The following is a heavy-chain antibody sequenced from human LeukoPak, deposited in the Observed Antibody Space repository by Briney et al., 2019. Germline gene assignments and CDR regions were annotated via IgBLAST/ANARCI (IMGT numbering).Heavy chain of an antibody. D-gene: IGHD2-15*01. J-gene: IGHJ6*02. CDR2: ISDSGGST. Sequence: QPGRSLRLSCAASGFTFSNYAMHCVRQAPGKGLEYVSAISDSGGSTYYADSVKGRFTISRDNSKNTLYLQMSSLRAEDTAVYFCVRGYSFGPYGMDVWGQGTTVTVSS. CDR1: GFTFSNYA. V-gene: IGHV3-64D*09. CDR3: VRGYSFGPYGMDV.